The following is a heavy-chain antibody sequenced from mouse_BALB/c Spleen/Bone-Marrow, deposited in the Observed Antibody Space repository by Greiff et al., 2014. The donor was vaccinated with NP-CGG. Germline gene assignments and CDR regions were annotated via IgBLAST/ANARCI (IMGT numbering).Heavy chain of an antibody. J-gene: IGHJ4*01. Sequence: EVMLVESGGDLGKPGGTLKLSCAASGFTFSKYGMSWVRQTPDKRLEWVANISSGGSYTYYPDSVKGRFTISRDSAKNTLYLQMSSLKSEDTAMYYCARQYGNFGVMDSSRQRSSAPVPS. D-gene: IGHD2-1*01. CDR3: ARQYGNFGVMDS. CDR1: GFTFSKYG. CDR2: ISSGGSYT. V-gene: IGHV5-6*02.